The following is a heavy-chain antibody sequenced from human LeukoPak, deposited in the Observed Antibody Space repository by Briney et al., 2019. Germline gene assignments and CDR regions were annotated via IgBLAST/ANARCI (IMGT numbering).Heavy chain of an antibody. CDR2: IYYSGST. V-gene: IGHV4-39*01. J-gene: IGHJ5*02. D-gene: IGHD3-3*01. CDR1: GGSISSSSYY. CDR3: ATHYDFWSGYPGMFDP. Sequence: SETLSLTCTVSGGSISSSSYYWGWIRQPPGKGLEWIGSIYYSGSTYYNPSLKSRVTISVDTSKNQFSLKLSSVTAADTAVYYCATHYDFWSGYPGMFDPWGQGTLVTVSS.